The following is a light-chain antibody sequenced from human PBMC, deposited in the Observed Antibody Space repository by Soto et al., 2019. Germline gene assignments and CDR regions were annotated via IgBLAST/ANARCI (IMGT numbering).Light chain of an antibody. CDR2: DAS. V-gene: IGKV1-5*01. CDR3: QQYSDSSGA. Sequence: DIQMTQSPSTLSASVGDRVTITCGASQSIGTWLAWYQQKPGKAPKLLIFDASTLESGVPSRFRGSGSGTDFTLTISSXQPDDFATYYCQQYSDSSGAFGQGTKVDIK. CDR1: QSIGTW. J-gene: IGKJ1*01.